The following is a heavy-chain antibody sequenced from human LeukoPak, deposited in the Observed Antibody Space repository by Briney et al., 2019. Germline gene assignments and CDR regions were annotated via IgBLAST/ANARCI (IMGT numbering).Heavy chain of an antibody. Sequence: GGSRKPSLPASEFTFRTYAMNWFRKPPGKGRKGWAFIWYDGSNKYYGDSVKGRFTISRDNSKKTLYLQMNSLRVEDTAVYYCARGDGYNDAEYLQHWGQGTLVTVS. D-gene: IGHD5-24*01. CDR2: IWYDGSNK. CDR1: EFTFRTYA. V-gene: IGHV3-33*01. J-gene: IGHJ1*01. CDR3: ARGDGYNDAEYLQH.